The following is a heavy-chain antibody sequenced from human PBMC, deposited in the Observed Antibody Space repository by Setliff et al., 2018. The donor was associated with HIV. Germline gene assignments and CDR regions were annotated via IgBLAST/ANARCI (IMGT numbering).Heavy chain of an antibody. D-gene: IGHD3-22*01. J-gene: IGHJ5*02. V-gene: IGHV1-2*02. Sequence: ASVKVSCKASGYSFTGFYIHWVRQAPGQGLEWMGWMNPNTGDTNFAQKFQDRLTMARDTSIRTAYMELSRLTSDDTVVYFCARDKYYDSSANYFDRWGQGTLVTVSS. CDR3: ARDKYYDSSANYFDR. CDR1: GYSFTGFY. CDR2: MNPNTGDT.